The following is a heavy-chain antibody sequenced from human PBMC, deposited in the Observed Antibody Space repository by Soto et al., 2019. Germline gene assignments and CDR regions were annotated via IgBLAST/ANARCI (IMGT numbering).Heavy chain of an antibody. Sequence: VASVKVSCKASGGTFSSYAISWVRQAPGQGLEWMGGIIPIFGTANYAQKFQGRVTITADKSTSTAYMELSSLRSEDTAVYYCARERGSGYSLYYYGMDVWGQGTTVTVSS. J-gene: IGHJ6*02. D-gene: IGHD3-3*01. V-gene: IGHV1-69*06. CDR3: ARERGSGYSLYYYGMDV. CDR2: IIPIFGTA. CDR1: GGTFSSYA.